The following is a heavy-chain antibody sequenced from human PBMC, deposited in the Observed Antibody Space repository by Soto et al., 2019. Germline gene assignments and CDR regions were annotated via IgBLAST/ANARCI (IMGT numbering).Heavy chain of an antibody. CDR3: ARGFEYCSGGSCHGGYYFDY. Sequence: QVQLQQWGAGLLKPSETLSLTCAVYGGSFSGYYWSWIRQPPGKGLEWIGEINHSGSTNYNPSLKSRVTISVDMSKNQFSLKLSSVTAADTAVFYCARGFEYCSGGSCHGGYYFDYWGQGTLVTVSS. J-gene: IGHJ4*02. V-gene: IGHV4-34*01. D-gene: IGHD2-15*01. CDR1: GGSFSGYY. CDR2: INHSGST.